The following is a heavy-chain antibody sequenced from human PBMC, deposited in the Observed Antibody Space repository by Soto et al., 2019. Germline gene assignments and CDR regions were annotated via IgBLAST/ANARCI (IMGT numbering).Heavy chain of an antibody. Sequence: QVQLVQSGAEVKKPGALVKVSCKASGYSFTRYGISWVRQAPGQGLEWMGWISGYNANTNYPENLQGRVTMTTDTASSAAYMEVRNLLSAHTSVHYIARMVDVPYFYYGLDVWGQGNTVTVSS. CDR3: ARMVDVPYFYYGLDV. J-gene: IGHJ6*02. CDR1: GYSFTRYG. D-gene: IGHD3-10*01. CDR2: ISGYNANT. V-gene: IGHV1-18*01.